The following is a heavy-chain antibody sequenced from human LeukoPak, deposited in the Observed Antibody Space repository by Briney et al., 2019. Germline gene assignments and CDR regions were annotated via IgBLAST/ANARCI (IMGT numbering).Heavy chain of an antibody. CDR3: ARARGASLFDY. D-gene: IGHD4/OR15-4a*01. V-gene: IGHV4-30-2*01. CDR1: GGSISSGGYS. Sequence: SQTLSLTCAVSGGSISSGGYSWSWIRQPPGKGLEWIGYIYHSGSTYYNPSLKSRDTISVDRSKNQFSLKLSSVTAADTAVYYCARARGASLFDYWGQGTLVTVSS. J-gene: IGHJ4*02. CDR2: IYHSGST.